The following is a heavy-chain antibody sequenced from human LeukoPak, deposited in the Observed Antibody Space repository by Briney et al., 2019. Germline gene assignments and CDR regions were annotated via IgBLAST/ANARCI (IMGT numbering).Heavy chain of an antibody. V-gene: IGHV3-30*02. CDR1: GFTFSSYG. D-gene: IGHD3-9*01. CDR2: IRYDGNNK. Sequence: GGSLRLSCAASGFTFSSYGMHWVRQAPGKGLEWVAFIRYDGNNKYYTDSVKGRFTISRDNSKNTLYVQMNSLRAEDTAVYYCAKDSIVLRYFDWLSPYFDYWGQGTLVTVSS. J-gene: IGHJ4*02. CDR3: AKDSIVLRYFDWLSPYFDY.